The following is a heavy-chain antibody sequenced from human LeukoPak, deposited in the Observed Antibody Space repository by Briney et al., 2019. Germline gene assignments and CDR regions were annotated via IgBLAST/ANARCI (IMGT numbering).Heavy chain of an antibody. Sequence: GGSLRLSCVVSGFTFSSYSMNWVRQAPGKGLEWVSSISSSSSYIYYADSVKGRFTISRDNAKNSLYLQMNSLRAEDTALYYCAKGDGYNPYYFDYWGQGTLVTVSS. CDR2: ISSSSSYI. D-gene: IGHD5-24*01. J-gene: IGHJ4*02. CDR3: AKGDGYNPYYFDY. V-gene: IGHV3-21*04. CDR1: GFTFSSYS.